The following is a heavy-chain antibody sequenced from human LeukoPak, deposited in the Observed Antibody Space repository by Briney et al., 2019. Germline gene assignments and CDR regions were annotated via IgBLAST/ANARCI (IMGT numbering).Heavy chain of an antibody. CDR2: IIPIFGTA. V-gene: IGHV1-69*13. Sequence: SVKVSCKASGGTFSSYAISWVRQAPGQGLEWMGGIIPIFGTANYAQKFQGRVTITADESTSTAYMELSSLRSEDTAVYYCARDHPHYGGSGSNWFDPWGQGTLVTVSS. CDR1: GGTFSSYA. D-gene: IGHD3-10*01. J-gene: IGHJ5*02. CDR3: ARDHPHYGGSGSNWFDP.